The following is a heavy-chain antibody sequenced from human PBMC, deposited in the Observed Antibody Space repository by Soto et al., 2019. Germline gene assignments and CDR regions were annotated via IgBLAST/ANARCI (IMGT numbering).Heavy chain of an antibody. CDR3: AKQDSFNWDDAFDM. D-gene: IGHD1-1*01. Sequence: EVQLLESGGGLVQPGGSLRLSCAASGFTFSNYAMSWVRQAPGKGLEWVSGISGSGGRTYYAKSLEGRSTTSRDNSENTLYLHVNNLRVEDTAVYYCAKQDSFNWDDAFDMWGQGTMVTVSS. J-gene: IGHJ3*02. V-gene: IGHV3-23*01. CDR1: GFTFSNYA. CDR2: ISGSGGRT.